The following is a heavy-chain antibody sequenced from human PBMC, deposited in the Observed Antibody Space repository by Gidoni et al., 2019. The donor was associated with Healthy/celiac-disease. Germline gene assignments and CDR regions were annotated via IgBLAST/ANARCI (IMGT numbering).Heavy chain of an antibody. CDR3: SRDRVTAMVTSYYYYGMDV. CDR2: IKPDGSDK. D-gene: IGHD5-18*01. CDR1: GCTGGRYW. V-gene: IGHV3-7*01. J-gene: IGHJ6*02. Sequence: EVQLVVSGGGWVRPGGALRVPGGAAGCTGGRYWRSWAGQAPGKGLEWVANIKPDGSDKYYVDSVKRRFTISRDNAKNSLSLQMNSLIADDTTVYYCSRDRVTAMVTSYYYYGMDVWGQGTTVTVSS.